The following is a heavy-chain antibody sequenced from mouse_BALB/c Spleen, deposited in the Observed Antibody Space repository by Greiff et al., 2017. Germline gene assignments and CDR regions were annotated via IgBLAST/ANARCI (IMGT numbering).Heavy chain of an antibody. CDR1: GFSLTSYG. CDR2: IWSGGST. J-gene: IGHJ4*01. D-gene: IGHD2-4*01. CDR3: AGYDYDGGYYAMDY. V-gene: IGHV2-2*02. Sequence: QVQLKESGPGLVQPSQSLSITCTVSGFSLTSYGVHWVRQSPGKGLEWLGVIWSGGSTDYNAAFISRLSISKDNSKSQVFFKMNSLQANDTAIYYCAGYDYDGGYYAMDYWGQGTSVTVSS.